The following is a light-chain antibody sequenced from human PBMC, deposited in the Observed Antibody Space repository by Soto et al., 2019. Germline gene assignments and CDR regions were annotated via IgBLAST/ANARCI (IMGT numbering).Light chain of an antibody. CDR1: QSVSSSY. J-gene: IGKJ3*01. CDR3: QQYGSSPGST. V-gene: IGKV3-20*01. Sequence: EIVLTQSPGTLSLSPGERATLSCRASQSVSSSYLAWYQQKPGQAPRHLIYGGSSRATGIPDRFSGSGSGTDFTLTISRLEPEDFAVYYCQQYGSSPGSTFGPGTKVDIK. CDR2: GGS.